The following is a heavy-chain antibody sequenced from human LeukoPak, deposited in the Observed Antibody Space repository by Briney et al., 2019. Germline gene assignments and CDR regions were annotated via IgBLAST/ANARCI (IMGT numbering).Heavy chain of an antibody. CDR1: GYTFTGYY. J-gene: IGHJ4*02. D-gene: IGHD6-6*01. CDR2: INPNSGGT. CDR3: ARERDSSSYGALDFDY. V-gene: IGHV1-2*04. Sequence: GASVKVSCKASGYTFTGYYMHWVRQAPGQGLGWMGWINPNSGGTNYAQKFQGWVTMTRDTSISTAYMELSRLRSDDTAVYYCARERDSSSYGALDFDYWGQGTLVTVSS.